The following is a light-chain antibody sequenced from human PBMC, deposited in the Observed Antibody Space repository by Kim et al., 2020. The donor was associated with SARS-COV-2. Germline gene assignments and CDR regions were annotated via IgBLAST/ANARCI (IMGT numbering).Light chain of an antibody. CDR2: DAS. CDR1: ETVRY. J-gene: IGKJ1*01. CDR3: QERSKWT. Sequence: EIVLTQSPATLSLSPGERATLPCRASETVRYLAWYQQKPGQAPRLLIYDASNRATGIPDRFSGSGSGTDFTLTISSLEPEDFAVYYCQERSKWTFGQGTKVDIK. V-gene: IGKV3-11*01.